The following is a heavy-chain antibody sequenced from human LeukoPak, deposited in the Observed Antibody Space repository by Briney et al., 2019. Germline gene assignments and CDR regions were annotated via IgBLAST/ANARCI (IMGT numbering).Heavy chain of an antibody. CDR3: ASSNSYGYDY. CDR1: VFTPSSYW. Sequence: GGSLSLSCALSVFTPSSYWMSWVREAPGEGVGWVVNIKPDRSEKYYVDAVKGRFTISRDNAKNSLYLQMNSLRAEDTAVYYCASSNSYGYDYWGQGTLVTVSP. V-gene: IGHV3-7*02. J-gene: IGHJ4*02. CDR2: IKPDRSEK. D-gene: IGHD5-18*01.